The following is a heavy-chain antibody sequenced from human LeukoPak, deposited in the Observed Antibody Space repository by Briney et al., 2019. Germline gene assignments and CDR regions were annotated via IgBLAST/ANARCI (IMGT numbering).Heavy chain of an antibody. J-gene: IGHJ4*02. Sequence: GGSLRLSCAASGFTFSIYAMSWVRQAPGKGLQWVSSITSRGESTWYVDSVKGRFTITRDSSENTLYLQMHSLRAEDTAVYYCARDRPNYYGSDGHYYRRDGDYWGRGTLVSVSS. CDR3: ARDRPNYYGSDGHYYRRDGDY. CDR2: ITSRGEST. CDR1: GFTFSIYA. V-gene: IGHV3-23*01. D-gene: IGHD3-22*01.